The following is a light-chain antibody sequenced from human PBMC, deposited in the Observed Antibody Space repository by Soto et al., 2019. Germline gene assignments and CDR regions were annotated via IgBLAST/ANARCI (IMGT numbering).Light chain of an antibody. CDR2: DTS. CDR3: QQYDNLPRLST. V-gene: IGKV3-20*01. CDR1: QTLSNSF. J-gene: IGKJ1*01. Sequence: EIVLTQSPGTLSLSPGERATLSCRASQTLSNSFIAWYQQKPGQAPRLLIYDTSSRATGVPDRYSASGSGTDFTLTISRLEPEDIATYYCQQYDNLPRLSTFGQGTKVDIK.